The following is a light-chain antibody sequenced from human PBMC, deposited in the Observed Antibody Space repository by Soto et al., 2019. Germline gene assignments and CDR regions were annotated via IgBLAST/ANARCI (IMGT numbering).Light chain of an antibody. V-gene: IGKV1-33*01. CDR1: QGISSY. CDR3: QQYESLVH. J-gene: IGKJ4*01. CDR2: DAS. Sequence: DIQMTQSPSSLSASVGDRVTITCRASQGISSYLNWYQQKPGKAPKLLIYDASTLETGVPSRFSGSGYGTEFTFTISGLQPEDVATYYCQQYESLVHFGGGTKVDIK.